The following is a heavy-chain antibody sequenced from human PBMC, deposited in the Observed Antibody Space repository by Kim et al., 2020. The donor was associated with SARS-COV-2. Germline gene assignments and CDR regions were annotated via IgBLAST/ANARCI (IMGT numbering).Heavy chain of an antibody. Sequence: GGSLRLSCAASGFTFSSYWMSWVRQAPGKGLEWVANIKQDGSEKYYVDSVKGRFTISRDNAKNSLYLQMNSLRAEDTAVYYCARVTGLLLWFGDAYNWFDPWGQGTLVTVSS. CDR2: IKQDGSEK. J-gene: IGHJ5*02. D-gene: IGHD3-10*01. CDR3: ARVTGLLLWFGDAYNWFDP. V-gene: IGHV3-7*01. CDR1: GFTFSSYW.